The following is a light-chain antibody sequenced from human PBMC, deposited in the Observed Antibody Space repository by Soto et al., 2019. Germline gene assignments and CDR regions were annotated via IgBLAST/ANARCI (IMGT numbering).Light chain of an antibody. CDR2: GVS. J-gene: IGKJ4*01. CDR1: QSVRSDY. Sequence: VLTQSPATLSLSPGDRATLSCRASQSVRSDYFAWYQQKPGQAPRVIIFGVSTRATAIPDRFTGSGSGTDFTLTISRLEPEDFALYYCQQYGNSPHTFGGGTKVDIK. CDR3: QQYGNSPHT. V-gene: IGKV3-20*01.